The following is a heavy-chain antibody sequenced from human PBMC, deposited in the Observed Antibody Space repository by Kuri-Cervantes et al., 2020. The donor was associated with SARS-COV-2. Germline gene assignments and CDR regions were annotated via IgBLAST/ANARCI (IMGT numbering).Heavy chain of an antibody. Sequence: LRLSCAVSGGSISSGGYSWSWIRQPPGKGLEWIGYIYHSGSTYYNPSLKSRATISVDRSKNQFSLKLGSVTAADTAVYYCARVIGSNDYADYWGHGFLVTVSS. J-gene: IGHJ4*01. V-gene: IGHV4-30-2*01. CDR3: ARVIGSNDYADY. CDR2: IYHSGST. CDR1: GGSISSGGYS. D-gene: IGHD4-17*01.